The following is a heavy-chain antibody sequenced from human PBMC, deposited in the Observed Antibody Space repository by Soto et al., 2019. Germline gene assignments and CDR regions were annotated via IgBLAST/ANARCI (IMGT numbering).Heavy chain of an antibody. CDR1: GFTFSNFW. V-gene: IGHV3-7*01. CDR2: IKQDGSEK. J-gene: IGHJ3*02. CDR3: ARNLQNAFDI. D-gene: IGHD1-1*01. Sequence: PVGSLRLSCAASGFTFSNFWMSWVRQAPGKGLEWVANIKQDGSEKYFMDSVKGRFTISRDNAKNSLYLQMNSLRAEDTAVYYCARNLQNAFDIWGQGTMVTVSS.